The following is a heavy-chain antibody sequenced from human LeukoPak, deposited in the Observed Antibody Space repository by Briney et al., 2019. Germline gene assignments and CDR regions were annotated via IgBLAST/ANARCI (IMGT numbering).Heavy chain of an antibody. D-gene: IGHD1-26*01. J-gene: IGHJ4*02. Sequence: PGGSLRLSCAASGFTFSSSAMSWVRQVPGKGLEWVSGISASGGSTYYADSVRGRFTISRDNSKNTLYVQMNSLRDEDTAVYYYAKDQRWESPHYLDSWGQGTLVTVSS. CDR1: GFTFSSSA. V-gene: IGHV3-23*01. CDR2: ISASGGST. CDR3: AKDQRWESPHYLDS.